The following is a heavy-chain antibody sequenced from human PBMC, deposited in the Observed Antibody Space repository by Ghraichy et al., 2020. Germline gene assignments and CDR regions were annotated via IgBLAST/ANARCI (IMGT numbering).Heavy chain of an antibody. CDR3: AGGYYDSSGYYSFDY. CDR2: ISVYNGNT. D-gene: IGHD3-22*01. CDR1: GYTFTSYG. J-gene: IGHJ4*02. Sequence: ASVKVSCKASGYTFTSYGISWVRQAPGQGLEWMGWISVYNGNTNYAQKLQGRVTITTDTSTSKAYMELRSLRSDDPAVYYCAGGYYDSSGYYSFDYWGQGTLVTVSS. V-gene: IGHV1-18*01.